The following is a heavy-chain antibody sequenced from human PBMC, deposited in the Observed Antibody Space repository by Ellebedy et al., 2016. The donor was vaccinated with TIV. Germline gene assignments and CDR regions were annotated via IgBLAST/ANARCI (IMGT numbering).Heavy chain of an antibody. CDR3: ASRLEMATIAWDY. J-gene: IGHJ4*02. CDR1: GFTVSSNY. CDR2: IYSGGST. Sequence: GGSLRLSXAASGFTVSSNYMSWVRQAPGKGLEWVSVIYSGGSTYYADSVKGRFTISRNNSKNTLYLQMNSLRAEDTAVYYCASRLEMATIAWDYWGQGTLVTVSS. V-gene: IGHV3-53*01. D-gene: IGHD5-24*01.